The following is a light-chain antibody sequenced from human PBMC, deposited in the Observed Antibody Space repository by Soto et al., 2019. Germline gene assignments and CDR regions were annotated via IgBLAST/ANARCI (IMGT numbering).Light chain of an antibody. V-gene: IGKV1-39*01. Sequence: DLQMTQSPSSLSASVGDRVTITCRASQSISSYLNWYQQKPGKAPKLLIYAASSLQSGVPSRFXGSGSGTDFTLTISSLQPEDFATYYCQQSYSTPPYTFGQGTKLEIK. J-gene: IGKJ2*01. CDR1: QSISSY. CDR3: QQSYSTPPYT. CDR2: AAS.